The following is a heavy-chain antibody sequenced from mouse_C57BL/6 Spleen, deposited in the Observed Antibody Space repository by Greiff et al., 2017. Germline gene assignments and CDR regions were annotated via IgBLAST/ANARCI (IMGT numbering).Heavy chain of an antibody. D-gene: IGHD5-1*01. V-gene: IGHV1-80*01. CDR1: GYAFSSYW. CDR3: ARTYDYYAMDY. Sequence: VQLKESGAELVKPGASVKISCKASGYAFSSYWMNWVKQRPGKGLEWIGQIYPGDGDTNYNGKFKGKATLTADKSSSTAYMQLSSLTSEDSAVYFCARTYDYYAMDYWGQGTSVTVSS. CDR2: IYPGDGDT. J-gene: IGHJ4*01.